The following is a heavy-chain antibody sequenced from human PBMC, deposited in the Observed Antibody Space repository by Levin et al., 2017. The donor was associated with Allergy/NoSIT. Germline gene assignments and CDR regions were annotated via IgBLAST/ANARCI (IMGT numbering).Heavy chain of an antibody. CDR3: ARGFYGDYDFDY. V-gene: IGHV1-69*06. Sequence: PVASVKVSCKASGGTFSSYAISWVRQAPGQGLEWMGGIIPIFGTANYAQKFQGRVTITADKSTSTAYMELSSLRSEDTAVYYCARGFYGDYDFDYWGQGTLVTVSS. D-gene: IGHD4-17*01. CDR1: GGTFSSYA. J-gene: IGHJ4*02. CDR2: IIPIFGTA.